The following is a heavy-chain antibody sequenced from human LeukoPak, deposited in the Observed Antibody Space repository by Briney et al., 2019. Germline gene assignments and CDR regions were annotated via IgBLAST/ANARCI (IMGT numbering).Heavy chain of an antibody. CDR3: AKTTTGYSSGRYPGWPVDY. CDR2: ISGSGGST. CDR1: GFTFSSYA. J-gene: IGHJ4*02. D-gene: IGHD6-19*01. V-gene: IGHV3-23*01. Sequence: GGSLRLSCAASGFTFSSYAMSWVRQAPGKGLEWVSAISGSGGSTYYADSVKGRFTISRDNSKNTVYLQVDSLRAEDTAVYYCAKTTTGYSSGRYPGWPVDYWGQGTLVTVSS.